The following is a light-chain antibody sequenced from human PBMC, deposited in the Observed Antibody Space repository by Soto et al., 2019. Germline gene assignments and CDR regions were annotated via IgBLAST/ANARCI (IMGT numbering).Light chain of an antibody. CDR3: QQYKYLPLA. Sequence: ELVWIQSHGTLSLSPGERATLSCRASPTVRNNYLAWYQQKPGRAPRLLIYGASTRATDIPARFSGSGSGTEFTLTISSLQSEDFAIYYCQQYKYLPLAFGEGTKVDIK. CDR2: GAS. J-gene: IGKJ4*01. V-gene: IGKV3-15*01. CDR1: PTVRNN.